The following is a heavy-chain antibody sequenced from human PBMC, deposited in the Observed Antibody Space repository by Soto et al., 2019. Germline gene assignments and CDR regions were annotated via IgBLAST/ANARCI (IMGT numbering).Heavy chain of an antibody. V-gene: IGHV4-31*03. CDR2: IYYSGST. Sequence: SETLSLTCTVSGGSISSGGYYWSWIRQHPGKGLEWIGYIYYSGSTYYNPSLKSRVTISVDTSKNQFSLKLSSVTAADTAVYYCGSGTNGVLNDYWGHGTLVTVS. CDR1: GGSISSGGYY. CDR3: GSGTNGVLNDY. D-gene: IGHD2-8*01. J-gene: IGHJ4*01.